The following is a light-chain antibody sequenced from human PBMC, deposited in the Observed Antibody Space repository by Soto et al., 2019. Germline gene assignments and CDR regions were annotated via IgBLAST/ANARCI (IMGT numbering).Light chain of an antibody. J-gene: IGLJ1*01. V-gene: IGLV1-40*01. CDR3: QSYDSSLSGRV. Sequence: QLVLTQPPSVSGAPGQRVTISCTGSSSNIGAGYDVHWYQQLPGTAPKLLIYGNSNRPSGVPDRFSGSKSGTSASLAITGLQAEDEADYYCQSYDSSLSGRVVGTGTKLTVL. CDR1: SSNIGAGYD. CDR2: GNS.